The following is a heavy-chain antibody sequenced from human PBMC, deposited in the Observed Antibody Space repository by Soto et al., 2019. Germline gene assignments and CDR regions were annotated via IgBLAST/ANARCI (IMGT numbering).Heavy chain of an antibody. D-gene: IGHD1-26*01. CDR2: IKSNTDGGTA. V-gene: IGHV3-15*07. J-gene: IGHJ4*02. CDR1: GFIFNYAW. Sequence: EVQLVESGGGLVKPGGSLRLSCAASGFIFNYAWMNWVRQAPGKGLEWVGRIKSNTDGGTADYNAPVKGRFTISRDDSKNTLFLQMDSLKTEDTAVYYCTTGVGSTRNYWGQGTLVTVSS. CDR3: TTGVGSTRNY.